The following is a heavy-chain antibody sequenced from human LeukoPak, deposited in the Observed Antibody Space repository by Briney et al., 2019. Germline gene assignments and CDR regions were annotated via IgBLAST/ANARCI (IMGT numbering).Heavy chain of an antibody. CDR3: ARDQAAAFDY. J-gene: IGHJ4*02. Sequence: PGGSLRLSCAASGFTFSSYSMNWVRQAPGKGPEWVSYISSSSSTIYYADSVKGRFTISRDNAKNSLYLQMNSLRAEDTTVYYCARDQAAAFDYWGQGTLVTVSS. V-gene: IGHV3-48*01. D-gene: IGHD6-13*01. CDR2: ISSSSSTI. CDR1: GFTFSSYS.